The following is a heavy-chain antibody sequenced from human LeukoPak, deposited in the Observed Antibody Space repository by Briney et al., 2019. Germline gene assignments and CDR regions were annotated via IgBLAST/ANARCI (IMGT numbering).Heavy chain of an antibody. Sequence: SETLSLTCTVSGGTISSGSYYWVRLRPPQGKGLEWIGRFFCSGRTYYNPSLKSRVIRSVDTSQNLSSLKLISVAAAATAIYYCARFSSWPDDFDYWAQGTLVTVSS. J-gene: IGHJ4*02. CDR1: GGTISSGSYY. CDR2: FFCSGRT. CDR3: ARFSSWPDDFDY. D-gene: IGHD6-13*01. V-gene: IGHV4-39*07.